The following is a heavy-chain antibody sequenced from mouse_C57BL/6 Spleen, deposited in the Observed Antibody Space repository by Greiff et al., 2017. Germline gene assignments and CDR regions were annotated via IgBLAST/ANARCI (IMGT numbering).Heavy chain of an antibody. V-gene: IGHV5-17*01. Sequence: VQGVESGGGLVKPGGSLQLSCAASGFTFSDYGMHWVRQAPEKVLEWVAYISSGSSTLYYADTGKGRFTISRDNAKNTLFLQMTSLRTEDTSMYYCAREAAQASAWFAYWGQGTLVTVSA. J-gene: IGHJ3*01. CDR3: AREAAQASAWFAY. CDR1: GFTFSDYG. CDR2: ISSGSSTL. D-gene: IGHD3-2*02.